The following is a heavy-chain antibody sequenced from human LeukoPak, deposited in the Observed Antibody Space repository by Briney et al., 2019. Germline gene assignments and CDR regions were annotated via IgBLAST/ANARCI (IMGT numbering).Heavy chain of an antibody. CDR2: ISSSGSTI. D-gene: IGHD5-24*01. J-gene: IGHJ4*02. V-gene: IGHV3-48*03. CDR3: ARDSYGYNSGVRDY. CDR1: GFTFSSYE. Sequence: GGSLRLSCAASGFTFSSYEMNWVRQAPGKGLEWVSYISSSGSTIYYADSVKGRFTISRDNAKNSLYLQMNSLRAEDTAVYYCARDSYGYNSGVRDYWGQGTLVTASP.